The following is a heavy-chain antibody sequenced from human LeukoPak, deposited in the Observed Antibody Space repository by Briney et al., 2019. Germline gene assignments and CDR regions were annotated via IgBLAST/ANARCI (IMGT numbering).Heavy chain of an antibody. CDR1: GGSFSGYY. J-gene: IGHJ4*02. D-gene: IGHD4-17*01. CDR2: INHSGST. CDR3: AKDSYGDFVQLDYFDY. Sequence: KPSETLSLTCAVYGGSFSGYYWSWIRQPPGKGLEWIGEINHSGSTNYNPSLKSRVTISVDTSKNQFSLKLSSVTAADTAVYYCAKDSYGDFVQLDYFDYWGQGTLVTVSS. V-gene: IGHV4-34*01.